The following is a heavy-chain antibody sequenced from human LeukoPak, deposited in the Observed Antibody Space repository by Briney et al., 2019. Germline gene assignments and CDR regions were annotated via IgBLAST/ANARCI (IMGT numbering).Heavy chain of an antibody. Sequence: SQTLSLTCTVSGGSINSGSYYWSWIRQPAGKGLEWIGRIYKTGSTNYNPSLKSRATISVDTSKNQFSLNLSSVTAADTAMYYCARASGGDGSGSLWGQGTLVTVSS. D-gene: IGHD3-10*01. CDR1: GGSINSGSYY. J-gene: IGHJ4*02. V-gene: IGHV4-61*02. CDR2: IYKTGST. CDR3: ARASGGDGSGSL.